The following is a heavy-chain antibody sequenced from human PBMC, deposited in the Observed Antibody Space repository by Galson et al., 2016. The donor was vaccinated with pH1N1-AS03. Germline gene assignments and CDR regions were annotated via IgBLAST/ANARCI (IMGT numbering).Heavy chain of an antibody. D-gene: IGHD5-24*01. CDR3: ARDRPNYNVYLDH. CDR1: GFTFRDYG. V-gene: IGHV3-33*01. J-gene: IGHJ4*02. CDR2: IWYDGSNK. Sequence: SLRLSCAASGFTFRDYGFHWVRQAPGKGLEWVAVIWYDGSNKNYVDSVKGRFIVSRDNSNDTLYLQMNSPRAEDTAVYYCARDRPNYNVYLDHWGQGILVTVSS.